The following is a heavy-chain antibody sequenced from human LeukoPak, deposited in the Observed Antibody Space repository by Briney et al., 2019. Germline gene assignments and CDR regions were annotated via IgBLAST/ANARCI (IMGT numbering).Heavy chain of an antibody. CDR1: GDSVSSYSAA. D-gene: IGHD6-6*01. CDR3: ARDPHSNSSYYYFDY. J-gene: IGHJ4*02. CDR2: TYYRSDWYK. Sequence: SQTLSLTCAISGDSVSSYSAACNWIRQSPSRGLEWLGRTYYRSDWYKDYAVSMKSRITINPDTSRNQFSLHLNSVTPEDTAVYYCARDPHSNSSYYYFDYWGQGTLVTVSS. V-gene: IGHV6-1*01.